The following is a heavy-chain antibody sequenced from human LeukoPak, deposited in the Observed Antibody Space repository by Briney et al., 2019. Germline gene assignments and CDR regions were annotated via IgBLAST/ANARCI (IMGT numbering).Heavy chain of an antibody. CDR1: GFTVSSNY. D-gene: IGHD2-2*01. CDR2: IYYSGST. J-gene: IGHJ5*02. Sequence: LRLSCAASGFTVSSNYMSWVRQHPGKGLEWIGYIYYSGSTYYNPSLKSRVTISVDTSKNQFSLKLSSVTAADTAVYYCAKARYCSSTSCYVWFDPWGQGTLVTVSS. V-gene: IGHV4-31*02. CDR3: AKARYCSSTSCYVWFDP.